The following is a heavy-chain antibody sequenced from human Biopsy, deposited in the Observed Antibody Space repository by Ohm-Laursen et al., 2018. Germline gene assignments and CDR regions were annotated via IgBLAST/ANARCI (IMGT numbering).Heavy chain of an antibody. CDR3: AHKPRRVQLRHRGFDP. CDR2: IYWDDDK. CDR1: GFSLSTSGVG. Sequence: PTQTLTLTGSFSGFSLSTSGVGVGWIRQPPGKALEWLALIYWDDDKRYSPSLKSRLTIAKDTSKNQVVLIMTNMDPVDTATYFCAHKPRRVQLRHRGFDPWGQGTLVTVSS. D-gene: IGHD1-1*01. V-gene: IGHV2-5*02. J-gene: IGHJ5*02.